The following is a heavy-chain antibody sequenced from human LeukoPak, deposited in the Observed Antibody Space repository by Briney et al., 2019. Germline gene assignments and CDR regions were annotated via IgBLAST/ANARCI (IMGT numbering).Heavy chain of an antibody. J-gene: IGHJ4*02. V-gene: IGHV3-21*06. CDR2: ISSSSNYI. CDR1: GFTFSSHS. Sequence: GGSLRLSCAASGFTFSSHSMNWVRHAPGKGLEWVSSISSSSNYIYYADSVKGRFTISRDNARNSLYLQINSLRGEDTAVYYCARGPPFDYWGQGTLVTVSS. CDR3: ARGPPFDY.